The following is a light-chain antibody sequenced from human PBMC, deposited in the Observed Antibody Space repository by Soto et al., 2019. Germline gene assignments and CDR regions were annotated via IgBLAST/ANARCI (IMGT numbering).Light chain of an antibody. V-gene: IGKV1-12*01. CDR3: QQTSAFPRT. J-gene: IGKJ1*01. Sequence: DIQMPQSPSPVSASVGDRLTITCRASRDISNSLAWYQQTPGKAPKLLLRGASSLHRGVPSRFSGGGAGTDFTLTISSLQPEDFATYYCQQTSAFPRTFGQGTKVDVK. CDR1: RDISNS. CDR2: GAS.